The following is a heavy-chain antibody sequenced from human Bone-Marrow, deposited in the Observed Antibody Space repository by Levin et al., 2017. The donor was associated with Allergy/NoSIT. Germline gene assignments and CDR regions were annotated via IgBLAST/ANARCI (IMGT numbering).Heavy chain of an antibody. CDR1: GFTFSNFW. V-gene: IGHV3-74*01. Sequence: PGGSLRLSCAASGFTFSNFWMHWVRQAPGKGLVWVSRINTDGSSTTYADSVKGRFTISRDTAQNTLYLQMDSLRAEDTAVYYCARASRPYGGSLPFDYWGQGTLVTVSS. CDR3: ARASRPYGGSLPFDY. D-gene: IGHD5-12*01. CDR2: INTDGSST. J-gene: IGHJ4*02.